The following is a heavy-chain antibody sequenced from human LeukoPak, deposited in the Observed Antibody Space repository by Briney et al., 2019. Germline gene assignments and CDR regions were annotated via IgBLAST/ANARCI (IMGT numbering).Heavy chain of an antibody. CDR1: GFTFSSYA. D-gene: IGHD6-13*01. V-gene: IGHV3-74*01. CDR2: INSDGSST. Sequence: PGGSLRLSCAASGFTFSSYAMSWVRQAPGKGLGLVSRINSDGSSTSYADCVKGRFTNSRDNAKNTLYLQMNSLRAEDTAVYYCASGYYSRRVDYWGQGTLVTVSS. CDR3: ASGYYSRRVDY. J-gene: IGHJ4*02.